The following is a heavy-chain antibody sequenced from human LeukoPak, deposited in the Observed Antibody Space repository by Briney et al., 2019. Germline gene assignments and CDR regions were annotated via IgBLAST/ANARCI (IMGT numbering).Heavy chain of an antibody. Sequence: SETLSLTCNVSGGSISSYYWSWIRQPPGKGLEWIGSIYYSGSTYYNPSLKSRVTISVDTSKNQFSLKLSSVTAADTAVYYCARHLKQWLVTSAFDIWGQGTMVTVSS. CDR2: IYYSGST. CDR3: ARHLKQWLVTSAFDI. CDR1: GGSISSYY. V-gene: IGHV4-59*05. J-gene: IGHJ3*02. D-gene: IGHD6-19*01.